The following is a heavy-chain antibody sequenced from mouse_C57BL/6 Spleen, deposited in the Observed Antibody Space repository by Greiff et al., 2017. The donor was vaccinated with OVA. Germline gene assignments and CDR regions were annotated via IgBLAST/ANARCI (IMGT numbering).Heavy chain of an antibody. CDR2: ISDGGSYT. CDR3: AREYYGSSSLFAY. J-gene: IGHJ3*01. Sequence: EVMLVESGGGLVKPGGSLKLSCAASGFTFSSYAMSWVRQTPEKGLEWVATISDGGSYTYYPDNVKGRFTISRDNAKNNLYLQMSHLKSEDTAMYYCAREYYGSSSLFAYWGQGTLVTVSA. V-gene: IGHV5-4*01. CDR1: GFTFSSYA. D-gene: IGHD1-1*01.